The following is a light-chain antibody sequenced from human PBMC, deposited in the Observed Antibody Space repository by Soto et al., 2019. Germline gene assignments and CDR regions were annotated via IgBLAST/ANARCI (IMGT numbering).Light chain of an antibody. CDR1: QRISSNY. V-gene: IGKV3-20*01. CDR3: QHFGDSPPYT. Sequence: VLTQSPGTLSLSPGERATFSCRASQRISSNYLAWYQHKPGQAPRLLIYGASSRATGIPHRFSGSGSGTDFTLTINRLEPEDCVMYYCQHFGDSPPYTFGQGPRLEIK. CDR2: GAS. J-gene: IGKJ2*01.